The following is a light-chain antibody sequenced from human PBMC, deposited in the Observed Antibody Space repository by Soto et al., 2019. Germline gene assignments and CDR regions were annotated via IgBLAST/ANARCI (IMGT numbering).Light chain of an antibody. V-gene: IGKV3-20*01. Sequence: EIVLTQSPGTLSLSPWERATLSCRASQSVSSSYLAWYQQKPGQAPRLLIYGASSRATGIPDRFSGSGSGTDFTLTISRLEPEDFATYYCQQYNSYWTFGQGTKVDIK. CDR1: QSVSSSY. CDR3: QQYNSYWT. J-gene: IGKJ1*01. CDR2: GAS.